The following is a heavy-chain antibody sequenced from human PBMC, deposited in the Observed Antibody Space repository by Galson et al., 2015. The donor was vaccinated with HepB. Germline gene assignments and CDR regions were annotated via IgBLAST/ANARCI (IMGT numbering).Heavy chain of an antibody. V-gene: IGHV5-51*01. CDR2: IYPGDSDT. CDR1: GYSFTSYW. Sequence: QSGAEVKKPGESLKISCKGSGYSFTSYWIGWVRQMPGKGLEWMGIIYPGDSDTRYSPSFQGQVTISADKSISTAYLQWSSLKASDTAMYYCARTYTYYDILTGHNQGTRGWYFDLWGRGTLVTVSS. J-gene: IGHJ2*01. CDR3: ARTYTYYDILTGHNQGTRGWYFDL. D-gene: IGHD3-9*01.